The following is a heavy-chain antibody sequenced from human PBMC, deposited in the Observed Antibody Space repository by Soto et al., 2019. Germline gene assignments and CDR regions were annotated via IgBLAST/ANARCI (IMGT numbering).Heavy chain of an antibody. Sequence: SETLSLTCTVPGGSISHYYWSWIRQPPGKGLEWIGYIYYSGSANYNPSLKSRVIISVDTSKNQFSLKLSSVTAADTAVYFCARGGSSWSGAWYFDLWGRGTLVTSPQ. J-gene: IGHJ2*01. CDR3: ARGGSSWSGAWYFDL. CDR2: IYYSGSA. CDR1: GGSISHYY. V-gene: IGHV4-59*01. D-gene: IGHD6-13*01.